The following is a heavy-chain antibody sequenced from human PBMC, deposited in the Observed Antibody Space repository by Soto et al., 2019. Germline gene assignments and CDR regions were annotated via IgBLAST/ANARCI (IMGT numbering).Heavy chain of an antibody. D-gene: IGHD6-19*01. J-gene: IGHJ6*02. CDR1: GGSISSSSYY. V-gene: IGHV4-39*01. Sequence: SETLSLTCTVSGGSISSSSYYWGWIRQPPGKGLEWIGSIYYSGSTYYNPSLKSRVTISVDTSKNQFSLKLSSVTAADTAVYYCARHVRGVAVAGTYYGMDVWGQGTTVTVSS. CDR2: IYYSGST. CDR3: ARHVRGVAVAGTYYGMDV.